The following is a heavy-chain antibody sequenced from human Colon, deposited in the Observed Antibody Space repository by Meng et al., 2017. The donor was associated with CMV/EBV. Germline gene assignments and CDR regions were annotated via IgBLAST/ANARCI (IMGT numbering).Heavy chain of an antibody. CDR3: GTFGGDFDY. J-gene: IGHJ4*02. Sequence: VHRMQTGAEMREPGASVKVSCKASGYTFTGYLIHWVRQAPGQGLEWMGWINPYSGDTIYAQKFEVGVTMTRDASITTAYLELSSLKSDDTAVYYCGTFGGDFDYWGQGTLVTVSS. V-gene: IGHV1-2*02. CDR1: GYTFTGYL. CDR2: INPYSGDT. D-gene: IGHD3-3*01.